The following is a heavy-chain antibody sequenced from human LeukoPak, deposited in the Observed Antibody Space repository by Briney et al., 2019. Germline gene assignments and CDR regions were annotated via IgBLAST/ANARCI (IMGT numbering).Heavy chain of an antibody. D-gene: IGHD5-18*01. CDR2: ISSSAGNT. V-gene: IGHV3-23*01. J-gene: IGHJ4*02. Sequence: PGGSLRLSCAASGFTFSSYEMNWVRQAPGKGLEWVSGISSSAGNTYYADSVKGRFTISRDNSKNTLYLQMNSLRAEDTAVYYCAKLLTGGYNSGQNDYWGQGILVTVSS. CDR3: AKLLTGGYNSGQNDY. CDR1: GFTFSSYE.